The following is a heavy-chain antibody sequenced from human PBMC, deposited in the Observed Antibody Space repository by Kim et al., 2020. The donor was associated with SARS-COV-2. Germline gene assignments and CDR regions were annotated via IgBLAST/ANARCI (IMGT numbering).Heavy chain of an antibody. D-gene: IGHD3-22*01. CDR1: GFTFSNYW. V-gene: IGHV3-7*03. J-gene: IGHJ4*02. CDR3: ARDSGYYPIDY. Sequence: GGSLRLSCSASGFTFSNYWMSWVRQAPGKGLEWVANIKQDGSEKYYVDSVKGRFTISRDNAKNSLYLQMNSLRAEDTAVYYCARDSGYYPIDYWGQGTLVTVSS. CDR2: IKQDGSEK.